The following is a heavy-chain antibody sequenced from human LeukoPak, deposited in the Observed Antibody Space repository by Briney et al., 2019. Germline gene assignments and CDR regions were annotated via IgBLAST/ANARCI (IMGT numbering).Heavy chain of an antibody. CDR3: ARDLGYDILTGYYTAGAFDI. D-gene: IGHD3-9*01. V-gene: IGHV4-30-2*01. Sequence: SETLSLTCAVSGGSISSGGYSWSWIRQPPGKGLEWIGYIYHSGSTYYNPSLKSRVTISVDTSKNQFSLKLSSVTAADTAVYYCARDLGYDILTGYYTAGAFDIWGQGTMVTVSS. CDR2: IYHSGST. CDR1: GGSISSGGYS. J-gene: IGHJ3*02.